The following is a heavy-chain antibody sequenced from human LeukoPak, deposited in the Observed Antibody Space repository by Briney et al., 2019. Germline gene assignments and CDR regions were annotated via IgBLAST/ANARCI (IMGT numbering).Heavy chain of an antibody. CDR2: ISSSSSYI. Sequence: GGSLRLSCAASGFTFSSYSMNWVRQAPGKGLEWVSSISSSSSYIYYADSVKGRFTISRDNAKNSLYLQMNSLRAEDTAVYYCVKDLWFGELSAFDIWGQGTMVTVSS. V-gene: IGHV3-21*01. J-gene: IGHJ3*02. CDR3: VKDLWFGELSAFDI. CDR1: GFTFSSYS. D-gene: IGHD3-10*01.